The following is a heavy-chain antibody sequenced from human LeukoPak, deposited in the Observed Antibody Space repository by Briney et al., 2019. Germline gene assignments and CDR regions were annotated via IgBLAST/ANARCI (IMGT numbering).Heavy chain of an antibody. CDR3: ARAPGTTFDY. J-gene: IGHJ4*01. CDR1: GGSISSSSYY. D-gene: IGHD4-17*01. Sequence: SETLSLTCTVSGGSISSSSYYWGWIRQPPGKGLEWIGSIYYSGSTYYSPSLKSRVTISVDTSKNQFSLKLTSVTAADTAVYYCARAPGTTFDYWGHGNMVTVSS. V-gene: IGHV4-39*07. CDR2: IYYSGST.